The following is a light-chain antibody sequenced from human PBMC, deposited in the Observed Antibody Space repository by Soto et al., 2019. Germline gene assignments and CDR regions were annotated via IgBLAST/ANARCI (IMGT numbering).Light chain of an antibody. Sequence: QSALTQPASVSESPGQSITISCTGTSSDVGAYDYVSWYQQHPGKAPKLMIYDVSNRPSGVSNRFSGSKSGNTASLTISGLPAAAEAHYSCTSYTSSNSLVVFGGGTKVTVL. CDR2: DVS. CDR3: TSYTSSNSLVV. J-gene: IGLJ3*02. CDR1: SSDVGAYDY. V-gene: IGLV2-14*03.